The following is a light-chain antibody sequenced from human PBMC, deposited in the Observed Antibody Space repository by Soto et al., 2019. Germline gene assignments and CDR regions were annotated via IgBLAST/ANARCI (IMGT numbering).Light chain of an antibody. CDR3: QQLFTYPPT. CDR1: QSISNS. J-gene: IGKJ3*01. CDR2: PVS. Sequence: DIQMTQSPSSLSASVGDRITITCRASQSISNSLHWYQQKPGKAPKLLIYPVSTLQSGVPSRFSASGSGTYFTLTITSLQPEDFATYYCQQLFTYPPTFGPGTKVDIK. V-gene: IGKV1-39*01.